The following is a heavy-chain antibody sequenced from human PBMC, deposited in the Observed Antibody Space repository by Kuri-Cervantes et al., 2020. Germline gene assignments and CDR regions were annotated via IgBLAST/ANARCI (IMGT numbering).Heavy chain of an antibody. D-gene: IGHD3-10*01. Sequence: GGSLRLSCAAPGFTFSSYAMSWVRQAPGKGLEWVSAISGSGGSTYYADSVKGRFTISRDNSKNTVSLQMHSLRVEDTALYYCAKLVRGPFYPGEDYWGQGTRVTVSS. J-gene: IGHJ4*02. CDR3: AKLVRGPFYPGEDY. CDR2: ISGSGGST. V-gene: IGHV3-23*01. CDR1: GFTFSSYA.